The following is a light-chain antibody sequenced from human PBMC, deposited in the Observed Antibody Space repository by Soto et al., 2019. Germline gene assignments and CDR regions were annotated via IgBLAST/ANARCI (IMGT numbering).Light chain of an antibody. V-gene: IGLV7-46*01. CDR2: DTN. J-gene: IGLJ2*01. Sequence: QAVVTQEPSLTVSPGGTVTLTCGSSTGAVASSHYPSWFQQKPGQAPKTLIYDTNNKHSWTPARFSGSLLGGKAALTLSGAQPEDEADYYCLLSYSGARVFGGGTQLTVL. CDR1: TGAVASSHY. CDR3: LLSYSGARV.